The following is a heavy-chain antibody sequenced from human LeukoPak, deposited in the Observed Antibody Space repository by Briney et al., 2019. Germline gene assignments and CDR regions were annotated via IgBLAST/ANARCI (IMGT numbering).Heavy chain of an antibody. V-gene: IGHV4-39*07. CDR2: AYYTGDT. CDR3: ARAWQWRLVCDAFDA. CDR1: GASVGSSSYY. Sequence: SDTLSLTCTVSGASVGSSSYYWGWIRQSPGKGLEWIGTAYYTGDTYYSPSLKSRLTVSVDTAKNQLSLKLISVTAADTAVYYCARAWQWRLVCDAFDAWGQVTMVSVSS. D-gene: IGHD6-19*01. J-gene: IGHJ3*01.